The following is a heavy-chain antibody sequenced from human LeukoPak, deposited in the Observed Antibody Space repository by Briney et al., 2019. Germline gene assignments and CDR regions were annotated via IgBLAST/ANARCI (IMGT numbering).Heavy chain of an antibody. V-gene: IGHV3-30-3*01. CDR1: GFTFSSYA. Sequence: GGSLRLSCAASGFTFSSYAMHWVRQAPGKGLEWVAVISYDGSNKYYADSVKGRFTISRDNSKNTLYLQMNSLRAEDTAVYYCAKDLDPTVTTGHYYYGMDVWGQGTRSPSP. J-gene: IGHJ6*02. CDR2: ISYDGSNK. D-gene: IGHD4-17*01. CDR3: AKDLDPTVTTGHYYYGMDV.